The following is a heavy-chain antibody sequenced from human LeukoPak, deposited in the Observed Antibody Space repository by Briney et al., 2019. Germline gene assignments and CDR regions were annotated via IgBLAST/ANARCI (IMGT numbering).Heavy chain of an antibody. Sequence: PSETLSLTCTVSGGSVSSYFWSWIRRPPGKGLEWISYIDDSGNTNYNPSFKSQVSISIDKSKNQFSLKLSSVTAADTAMYYCARSDYHGSGSHTVFDAFDTWGQGTRVTVSS. V-gene: IGHV4-59*02. D-gene: IGHD3-10*01. CDR3: ARSDYHGSGSHTVFDAFDT. CDR1: GGSVSSYF. CDR2: IDDSGNT. J-gene: IGHJ3*02.